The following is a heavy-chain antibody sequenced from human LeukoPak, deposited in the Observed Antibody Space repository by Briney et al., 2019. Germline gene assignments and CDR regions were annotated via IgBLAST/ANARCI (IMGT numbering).Heavy chain of an antibody. CDR2: IGPTGFDR. J-gene: IGHJ4*02. CDR1: GLTFSTSG. V-gene: IGHV3-21*06. CDR3: ATETNGRHYDY. Sequence: GGSLRLSCTTSGLTFSTSGFNWVRQAPGKGLEWVASIGPTGFDRYHADSIKGRFTISRDNANNFLYLQMDSLRAEDTAVYYCATETNGRHYDYWGQGTLLTVAS. D-gene: IGHD1-14*01.